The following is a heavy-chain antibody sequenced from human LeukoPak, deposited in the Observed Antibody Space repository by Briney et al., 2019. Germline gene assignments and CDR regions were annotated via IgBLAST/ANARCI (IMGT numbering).Heavy chain of an antibody. CDR3: AKIRDYGDYGTGD. D-gene: IGHD4-17*01. J-gene: IGHJ4*02. V-gene: IGHV3-30*02. CDR1: GFTFSSYG. CDR2: IRYDGSNK. Sequence: HPGGSLRLSCAASGFTFSSYGMHWVRQAPGKGLEWVAFIRYDGSNKYYADSVKGRFTISRDNSKNTLYLQMNSLRAEDTAVYYCAKIRDYGDYGTGDWGQGTLVTVSS.